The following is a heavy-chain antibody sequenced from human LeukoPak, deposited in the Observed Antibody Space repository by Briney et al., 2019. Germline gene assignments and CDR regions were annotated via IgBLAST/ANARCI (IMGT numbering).Heavy chain of an antibody. D-gene: IGHD5-24*01. CDR2: ISSSSRYI. CDR1: GFTFSTYA. J-gene: IGHJ4*02. V-gene: IGHV3-21*01. CDR3: ARDLSVNYNYLAY. Sequence: GSLRLSCAASGFTFSTYAMNWIRQAPGKGLEWVSTISSSSRYIYFADSLKGRFTVSRDNVKNSLYLHMNSLRAEDTAVYYCARDLSVNYNYLAYWGQGTLVTVSS.